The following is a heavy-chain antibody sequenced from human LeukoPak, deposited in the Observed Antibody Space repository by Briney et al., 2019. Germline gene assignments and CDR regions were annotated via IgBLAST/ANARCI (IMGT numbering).Heavy chain of an antibody. CDR3: ARANWGFHFDY. CDR1: GGSFSGYY. J-gene: IGHJ4*02. D-gene: IGHD7-27*01. CDR2: INHSGST. Sequence: TSETLSLTCAVYGGSFSGYYWSWIRQPPGKGLEWIGEINHSGSTNYNPSLKSRVTISVDTSKNQFSLKLSSVTAADTAVYYCARANWGFHFDYWGQGTLVTVSS. V-gene: IGHV4-34*01.